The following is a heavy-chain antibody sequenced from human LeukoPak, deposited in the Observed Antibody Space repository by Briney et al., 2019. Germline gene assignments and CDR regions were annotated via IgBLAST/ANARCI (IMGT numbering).Heavy chain of an antibody. J-gene: IGHJ2*01. CDR2: VTSDGSTT. V-gene: IGHV3-74*01. CDR1: GFTFSIPW. D-gene: IGHD7-27*01. Sequence: GGSLRLSCAASGFTFSIPWMHWVRQAPGKGLVWVSHVTSDGSTTVYADSVKGRFTISRDNAKNTLYLQMDSLRVEDTAVYYCATGALGQSYFDLWGRGTLVTVSS. CDR3: ATGALGQSYFDL.